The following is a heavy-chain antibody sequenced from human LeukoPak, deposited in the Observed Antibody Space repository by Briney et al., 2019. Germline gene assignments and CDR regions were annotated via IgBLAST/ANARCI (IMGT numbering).Heavy chain of an antibody. V-gene: IGHV1-69*05. D-gene: IGHD3-10*01. CDR2: MIPIFDTA. CDR3: ARGVSAGQLWFGESYYFDY. CDR1: GGNFSSYA. Sequence: ASVKVSCKASGGNFSSYAISWVRHATRQELEWMVGMIPIFDTANYAQKFLRRVVITTDESTSTAYMELSSMRSEDTAVYYCARGVSAGQLWFGESYYFDYWGQGTLVTVSS. J-gene: IGHJ4*02.